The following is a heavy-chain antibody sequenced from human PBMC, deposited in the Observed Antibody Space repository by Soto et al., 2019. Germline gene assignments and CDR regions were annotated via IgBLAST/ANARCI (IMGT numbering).Heavy chain of an antibody. Sequence: ASVKVSCKASGYTFTSYGISWVRQAPGQGFEWMGWISAYNGNTNYAQKLQGRVTITRDTSASTAYMEVSSLRSEDTAVYYCARAAYYYDSSGYYPGDYWGQGSLVTVSS. D-gene: IGHD3-22*01. CDR3: ARAAYYYDSSGYYPGDY. V-gene: IGHV1-18*01. J-gene: IGHJ4*02. CDR1: GYTFTSYG. CDR2: ISAYNGNT.